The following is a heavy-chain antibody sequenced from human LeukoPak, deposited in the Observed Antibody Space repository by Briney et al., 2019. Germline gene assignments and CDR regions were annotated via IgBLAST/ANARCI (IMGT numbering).Heavy chain of an antibody. Sequence: GGSLRLSCAASGFTVSSNYMSWVRQAPGKGLEWVSVIYSGGSTYYADSVKGRFTISRDNSKNTLYLQMNSLRAEDTAVYYCARAHSSGWLNFDYWGQGTLVTVSS. V-gene: IGHV3-66*01. D-gene: IGHD6-19*01. CDR3: ARAHSSGWLNFDY. CDR2: IYSGGST. J-gene: IGHJ4*02. CDR1: GFTVSSNY.